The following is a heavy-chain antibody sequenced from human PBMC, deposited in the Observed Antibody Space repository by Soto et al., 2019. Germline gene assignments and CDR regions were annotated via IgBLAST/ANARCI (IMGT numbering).Heavy chain of an antibody. Sequence: QVQLQESGPGLVKPSQTLSLTCIVSGDSISRGGYVWTWIRQHPGKGLEWIGYIYDSGSAFYNPSLKSRVTMSVDTSKNQFSLNLRSVTAADTAVFYCARGILRPNHYMDVWGKGTAVAVSS. CDR2: IYDSGSA. CDR1: GDSISRGGYV. J-gene: IGHJ6*03. V-gene: IGHV4-31*03. CDR3: ARGILRPNHYMDV. D-gene: IGHD1-26*01.